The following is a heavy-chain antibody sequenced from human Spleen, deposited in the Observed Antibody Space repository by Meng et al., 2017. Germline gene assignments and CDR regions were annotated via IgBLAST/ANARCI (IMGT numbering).Heavy chain of an antibody. CDR2: IYHSGST. CDR3: ASYNSGWPQFDS. D-gene: IGHD6-19*01. V-gene: IGHV4-4*02. J-gene: IGHJ4*02. Sequence: QPRDSCPGLVNPSQTLSRPCAVSGGSISTTRWWNWVRQTPGKGLEWVGEIYHSGSTNYNPSLKSRVTMSVDKSKNQFSLKLTSVTAADTAVYYCASYNSGWPQFDSWGQGILVTVSS. CDR1: GGSISTTRW.